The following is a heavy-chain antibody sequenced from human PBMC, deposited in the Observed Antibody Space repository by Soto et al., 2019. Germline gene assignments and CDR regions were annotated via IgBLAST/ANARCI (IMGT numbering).Heavy chain of an antibody. Sequence: EVHLVESGGGLVQPGGSLRLSCAASGFIFSNFWMSWVRQAPWKGLEWVANIKEDGSEKYHVDSVKGRFTISRDNVKNLMYLQMDSLRAEDTAVYKCVRGGSHSFDYCGQGTLVTVSS. CDR3: VRGGSHSFDY. J-gene: IGHJ4*02. D-gene: IGHD1-26*01. V-gene: IGHV3-7*05. CDR1: GFIFSNFW. CDR2: IKEDGSEK.